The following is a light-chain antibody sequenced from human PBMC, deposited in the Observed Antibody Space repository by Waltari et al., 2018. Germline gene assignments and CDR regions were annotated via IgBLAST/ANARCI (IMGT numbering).Light chain of an antibody. Sequence: DIQMTQSPSTLSASVGDRVPITCRASQSISSWLVWYQQKPGKAPKLLIYRESSLESGVPSRFSGSGSGTEFTLTISSLQPDDLATYYCQQYNSDSRTFGQGTKVAIK. CDR3: QQYNSDSRT. V-gene: IGKV1-5*03. CDR2: RES. CDR1: QSISSW. J-gene: IGKJ1*01.